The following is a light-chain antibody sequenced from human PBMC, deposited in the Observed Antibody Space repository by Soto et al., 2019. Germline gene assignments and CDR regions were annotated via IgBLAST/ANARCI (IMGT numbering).Light chain of an antibody. J-gene: IGKJ4*01. CDR1: QSVANNS. Sequence: EIVLTQSPGTLSLSPGERATLSCRASQSVANNSLAWDQQKPGQAPRFLIYDASSRATGIPDRFSGSGSGTDFTLTISRLEPEDFAVYYCEQYGSTPLTFGGGTKVEIK. CDR3: EQYGSTPLT. V-gene: IGKV3-20*01. CDR2: DAS.